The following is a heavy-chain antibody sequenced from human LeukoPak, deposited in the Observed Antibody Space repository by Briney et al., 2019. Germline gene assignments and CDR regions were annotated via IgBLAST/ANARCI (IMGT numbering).Heavy chain of an antibody. J-gene: IGHJ4*02. Sequence: PGRSLRLSCAASGFTFDGYAMHWVRQAPGKGLEWVSGIDWNSGRIGYADSVKGRFTISRDNARNSLDLRMNSLRTDDTALYYCTKDMRPGGLDYWGQGTLVTVSS. V-gene: IGHV3-9*01. D-gene: IGHD1-14*01. CDR1: GFTFDGYA. CDR3: TKDMRPGGLDY. CDR2: IDWNSGRI.